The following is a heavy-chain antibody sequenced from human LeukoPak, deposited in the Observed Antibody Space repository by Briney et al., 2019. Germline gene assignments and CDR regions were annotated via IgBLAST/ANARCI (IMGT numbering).Heavy chain of an antibody. V-gene: IGHV3-23*01. CDR2: ISGSGGST. CDR1: GFTFSSYA. Sequence: QTGGSLRLSCAASGFTFSSYAMSWVRQAPGKGLEWLSAISGSGGSTYYADSVKGRFTISRDNSKNTLYLQMNSLRAEDTAVYYCAASLGYCSGGSCYSGSAFDIWGQGTMVTVSS. D-gene: IGHD2-15*01. CDR3: AASLGYCSGGSCYSGSAFDI. J-gene: IGHJ3*02.